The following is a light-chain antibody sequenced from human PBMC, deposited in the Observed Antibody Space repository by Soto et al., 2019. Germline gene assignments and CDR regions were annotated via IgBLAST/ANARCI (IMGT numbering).Light chain of an antibody. Sequence: EIVMTQSPATLSVSPGERATLSCRASQSVSSNLAWYQQKPGQAPMLLIYGASTRATGIPARFSGSGSGTEFTLTISSLQSEDFAVYYCQQYNNWPLYTLGQGTKLEIK. V-gene: IGKV3-15*01. J-gene: IGKJ2*01. CDR2: GAS. CDR3: QQYNNWPLYT. CDR1: QSVSSN.